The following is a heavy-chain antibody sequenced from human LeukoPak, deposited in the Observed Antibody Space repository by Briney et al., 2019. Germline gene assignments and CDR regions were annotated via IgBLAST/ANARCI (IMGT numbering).Heavy chain of an antibody. CDR1: GGTIDSGGLY. CDR3: ARPFWSGYTYFDP. CDR2: IYYRGNT. V-gene: IGHV4-31*03. J-gene: IGHJ5*02. D-gene: IGHD3-3*01. Sequence: SQTLSLTCTVSGGTIDSGGLYWSWTRECPGKGLEWIGNIYYRGNTDYNPSLKSRAAISVDSSKNQFSLRLSSVTAADTAVYYCARPFWSGYTYFDPWGQGTLVTVSS.